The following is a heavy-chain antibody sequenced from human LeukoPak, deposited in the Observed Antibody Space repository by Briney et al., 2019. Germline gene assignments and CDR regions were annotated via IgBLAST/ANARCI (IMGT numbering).Heavy chain of an antibody. CDR3: ARGRVLLGYCSSTSCYGGYYFDY. CDR1: GGSFSGYY. D-gene: IGHD2-2*01. Sequence: SQTLSLTCAVYGGSFSGYYWSWIRQPPGKGLEWIGEINHSGTTNYNPSLKSRVTISVDTSKNQFSLKLSSVTAADTAVYYCARGRVLLGYCSSTSCYGGYYFDYWGQGTLVTVSS. V-gene: IGHV4-34*01. J-gene: IGHJ4*02. CDR2: INHSGTT.